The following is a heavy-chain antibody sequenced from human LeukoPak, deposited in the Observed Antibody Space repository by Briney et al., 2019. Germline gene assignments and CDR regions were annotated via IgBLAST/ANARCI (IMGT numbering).Heavy chain of an antibody. J-gene: IGHJ4*02. V-gene: IGHV4-59*08. D-gene: IGHD2-21*02. CDR3: ARLTCGGDCYLAY. Sequence: SETLSLTCTVSGGSISSYYWSWIRQPPGKGLEWIGYIYYSGSTNYNPSLKSRVTISVDTFKNQFSLKLSSVTAADTAVYYCARLTCGGDCYLAYWGQGTLVTVSS. CDR1: GGSISSYY. CDR2: IYYSGST.